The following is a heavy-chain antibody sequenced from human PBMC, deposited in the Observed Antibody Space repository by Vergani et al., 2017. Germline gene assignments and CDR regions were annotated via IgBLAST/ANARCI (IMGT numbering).Heavy chain of an antibody. CDR2: INHSGST. CDR3: ARRPYYYDSSGYSKYYYYGMDV. Sequence: QVQLQQWGAGLLKPSETLSLTCAVYGGSFSGYYWSWIRQPPGKWLEWIGEINHSGSTNYNPSLKSRVTISVDTSKNQFSLKLSSVTAADTAVYYCARRPYYYDSSGYSKYYYYGMDVWGQGTTVTVSS. J-gene: IGHJ6*02. D-gene: IGHD3-22*01. V-gene: IGHV4-34*01. CDR1: GGSFSGYY.